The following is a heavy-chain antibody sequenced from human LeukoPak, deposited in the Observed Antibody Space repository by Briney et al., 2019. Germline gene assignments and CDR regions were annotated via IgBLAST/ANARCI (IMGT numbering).Heavy chain of an antibody. D-gene: IGHD3-10*01. V-gene: IGHV4-31*02. CDR1: GFSISSVGYY. CDR2: IYYSGST. CDR3: ARVAQFGDVYYYYGMDV. Sequence: SETLSLTCSVSGFSISSVGYYWSWIGQHPGKGLEWIGNIYYSGSTYYNPSLKSRVTISVDTTKNQFSLKLSSVTAADTAVYYCARVAQFGDVYYYYGMDVWGEGTTVSLSS. J-gene: IGHJ6*01.